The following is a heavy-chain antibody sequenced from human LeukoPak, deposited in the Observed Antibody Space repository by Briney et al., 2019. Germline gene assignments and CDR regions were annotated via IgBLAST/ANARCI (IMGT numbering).Heavy chain of an antibody. CDR1: GYTFTSYY. J-gene: IGHJ4*02. D-gene: IGHD6-19*01. V-gene: IGHV1-46*01. Sequence: ASVKVSCEASGYTFTSYYMHWVRQAPGQGLEWMGIINPSGGSTSYAQKFQGRVTMTRDMSTSTVYMELSSLRSEDTAVYYCARRKGSGWYGGDLDYWGQGTLVTVSS. CDR3: ARRKGSGWYGGDLDY. CDR2: INPSGGST.